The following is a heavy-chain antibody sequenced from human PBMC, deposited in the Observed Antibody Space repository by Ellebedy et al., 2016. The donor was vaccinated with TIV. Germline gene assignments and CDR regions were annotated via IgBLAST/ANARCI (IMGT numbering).Heavy chain of an antibody. V-gene: IGHV4-59*01. CDR3: ARKSLSNWSFDL. Sequence: MPSETLSLTCTVSGASINSYWNWIRQPPGRGLEYIGYFYYSGKTNYSPSLKDRVTISLDTFKSQFSLNLNSVTAADTAVYYCARKSLSNWSFDLWGRGTLVTVSS. CDR1: GASINSY. CDR2: FYYSGKT. J-gene: IGHJ2*01.